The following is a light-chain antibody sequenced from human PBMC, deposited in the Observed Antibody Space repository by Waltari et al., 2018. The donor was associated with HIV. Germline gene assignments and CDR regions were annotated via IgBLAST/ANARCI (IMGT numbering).Light chain of an antibody. J-gene: IGLJ2*01. V-gene: IGLV2-23*02. Sequence: QSALTQPASVSGSPGQSITISCTGTSSAVGDYNYVSWYQQHPGTAPKLMIYDVNKRPSWVSNRFSGSKSGNTASLTISGLQAEDEADYYCCSYAGSSTVVFGGGTKLTVL. CDR2: DVN. CDR1: SSAVGDYNY. CDR3: CSYAGSSTVV.